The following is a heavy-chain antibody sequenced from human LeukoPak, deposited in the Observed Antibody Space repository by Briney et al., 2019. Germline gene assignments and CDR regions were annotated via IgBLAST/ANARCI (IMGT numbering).Heavy chain of an antibody. V-gene: IGHV3-23*01. CDR2: ISDSGGRV. D-gene: IGHD3-22*01. CDR1: GFTFSRHA. CDR3: AKERRTYYYDRSGYYYDDAFDI. J-gene: IGHJ3*02. Sequence: GSLRLSCAGSGFTFSRHAMSWVRQAPGKGLEWVSGISDSGGRVYYADSVKGRFTISRDNSKNTLYLQMNSLRAEDTAVYYCAKERRTYYYDRSGYYYDDAFDIWGQGTKVTVSS.